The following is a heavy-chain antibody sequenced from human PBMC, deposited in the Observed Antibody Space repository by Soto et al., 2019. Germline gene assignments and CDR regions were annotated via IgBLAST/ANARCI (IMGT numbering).Heavy chain of an antibody. CDR3: ARIKWGLNYYNGMDV. CDR2: IIPFFGTA. J-gene: IGHJ6*02. V-gene: IGHV1-69*01. D-gene: IGHD1-26*01. Sequence: QVQLVQSGAEVKKTGSSVKVSCKTSGGTFSTFGISWVRQAPGQGLEWMGGIIPFFGTAEYSQKFEDRITITADESTNTVYMDLRSLTSEDTAIYYCARIKWGLNYYNGMDVWGQGTTVIVSS. CDR1: GGTFSTFG.